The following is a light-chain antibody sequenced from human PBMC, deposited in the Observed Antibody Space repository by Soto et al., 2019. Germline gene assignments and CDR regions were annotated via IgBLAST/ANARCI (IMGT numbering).Light chain of an antibody. CDR1: QSVSRD. CDR2: GGS. Sequence: EIVMTQSPATLSVSPGERVTLSCRASQSVSRDLAWYQQKLGQAPRLLIYGGSTRATGVPTRFNGSGSGTDFTLTISRLEPEDFAVYYCQQYGGSPPTFGQGTKVEIK. V-gene: IGKV3-15*01. J-gene: IGKJ1*01. CDR3: QQYGGSPPT.